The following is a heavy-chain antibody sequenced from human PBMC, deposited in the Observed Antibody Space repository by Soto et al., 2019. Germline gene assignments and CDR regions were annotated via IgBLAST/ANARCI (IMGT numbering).Heavy chain of an antibody. Sequence: ASVKVSCKASGHTFASHGSSWVRQAPGQGLEWMGWISGFNGQTNYALKFQGRVTLTTDASTSTAYMELRSLRSDDTAVYFCARVDPRGVAVVRDYWGQGTLVTVSS. V-gene: IGHV1-18*01. CDR2: ISGFNGQT. CDR3: ARVDPRGVAVVRDY. D-gene: IGHD3-10*01. CDR1: GHTFASHG. J-gene: IGHJ4*02.